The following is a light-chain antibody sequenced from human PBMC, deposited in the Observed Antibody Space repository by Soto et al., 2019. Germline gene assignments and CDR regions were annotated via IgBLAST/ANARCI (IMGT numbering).Light chain of an antibody. J-gene: IGKJ4*01. V-gene: IGKV3D-15*01. CDR3: QQYNDWPLT. CDR2: GAS. Sequence: VLTQSPGTLSLTSGERATLSCRASQSISGTYLAWYQQKPGQAPRLLIYGASTRPTGIPARFSGSGSGTEFTLTIISLQSEDSAVYYCQQYNDWPLTFGGGTKV. CDR1: QSISGTY.